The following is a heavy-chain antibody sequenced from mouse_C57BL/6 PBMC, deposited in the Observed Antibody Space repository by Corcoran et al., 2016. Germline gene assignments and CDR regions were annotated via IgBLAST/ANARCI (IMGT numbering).Heavy chain of an antibody. CDR1: GYAFSSYW. D-gene: IGHD1-1*01. V-gene: IGHV1-80*01. J-gene: IGHJ2*01. Sequence: QVQLQQSGAELVKPGASVKISCKASGYAFSSYWMNWVKQRPGKGLEWIGQIYPGDGDTNYNGKVKGKATLTADKSSSTAYMQLSSLTSEDSAVYFCARERKTVLFDYWGQGTTLTVSS. CDR3: ARERKTVLFDY. CDR2: IYPGDGDT.